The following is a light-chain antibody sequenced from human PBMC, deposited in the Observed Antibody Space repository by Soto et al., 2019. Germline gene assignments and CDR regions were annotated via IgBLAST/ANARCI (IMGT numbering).Light chain of an antibody. CDR3: QQADSFPLS. Sequence: DIQMTQSPSSVSASIGDRVTISCRASQSIYKWLVWYQQKPGQAPKLLIYAASSLQSGVPSRFSGSGYGTDFTLAISSLQPEDFATYYCQQADSFPLSFGGGTKLEI. V-gene: IGKV1-12*01. CDR2: AAS. CDR1: QSIYKW. J-gene: IGKJ4*01.